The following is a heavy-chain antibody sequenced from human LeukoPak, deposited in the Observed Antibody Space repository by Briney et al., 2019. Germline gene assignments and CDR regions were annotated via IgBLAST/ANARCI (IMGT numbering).Heavy chain of an antibody. J-gene: IGHJ4*02. CDR3: ASQRITVAGTFPFDY. V-gene: IGHV4-39*07. CDR1: GGSISSSSYY. CDR2: IYYSGGT. Sequence: TSETLSLTCTVSGGSISSSSYYWGWIRQPPGKGLEWIGSIYYSGGTYYNPSLKSRVTISVDTSKNQFSLKLSSVTAADTAVYYCASQRITVAGTFPFDYWGQGTLVTVSS. D-gene: IGHD6-19*01.